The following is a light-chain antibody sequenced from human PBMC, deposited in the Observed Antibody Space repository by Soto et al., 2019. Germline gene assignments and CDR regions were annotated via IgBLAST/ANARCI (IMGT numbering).Light chain of an antibody. V-gene: IGKV3-20*01. CDR2: SVS. Sequence: EIVLTQSPGILSLSPGERATLSCRASQTLNRNYLAWYQQKPGQAPRVVIYSVSVRATGIPDRFSGSGSGTDFTLTISGLEPEDYAVYYCQQYDISPRTYGQGTKVEI. CDR3: QQYDISPRT. CDR1: QTLNRNY. J-gene: IGKJ1*01.